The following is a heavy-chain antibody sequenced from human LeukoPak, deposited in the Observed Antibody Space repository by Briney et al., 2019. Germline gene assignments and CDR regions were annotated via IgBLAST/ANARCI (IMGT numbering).Heavy chain of an antibody. D-gene: IGHD2-2*01. CDR2: INPNSGGT. CDR1: GYTFTGYY. J-gene: IGHJ4*02. V-gene: IGHV1-2*02. Sequence: ASVKVSCKASGYTFTGYYMHWVRQAPGQGLEWMGWINPNSGGTNYAQKFQGRVTMTRDTSISTAYMELSRLRSDDTAVYYCARGLGYCSSTSRYAGETTVNTFDYWGQGTLVTVSS. CDR3: ARGLGYCSSTSRYAGETTVNTFDY.